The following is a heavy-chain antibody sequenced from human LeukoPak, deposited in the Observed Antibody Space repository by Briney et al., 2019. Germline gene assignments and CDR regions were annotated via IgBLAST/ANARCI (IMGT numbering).Heavy chain of an antibody. Sequence: GGSLRLSCAASGFTFSTYAMSWVRQAPGKGLQWLSAISGSGGSTFYADSVTGRFTISRDNSKNTLYLQMNSLRAEDTAVCYCAKDLQDIVVVVAATLFDYWGQGTLVTVSS. CDR2: ISGSGGST. V-gene: IGHV3-23*01. D-gene: IGHD2-15*01. CDR3: AKDLQDIVVVVAATLFDY. J-gene: IGHJ4*02. CDR1: GFTFSTYA.